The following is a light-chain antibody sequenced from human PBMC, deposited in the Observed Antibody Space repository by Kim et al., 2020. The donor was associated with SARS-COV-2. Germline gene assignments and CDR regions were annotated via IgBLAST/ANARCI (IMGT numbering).Light chain of an antibody. CDR1: SPRNYY. CDR2: GEN. CDR3: NCRDSSGNHLV. Sequence: AVGQTSRITCQGDSPRNYYSSWYQQKPGQAPVFVIYGENNRPSGIPDRFSGSFSGNTASLTITGAQAEDEADYYCNCRDSSGNHLVFGGGTQLTVL. V-gene: IGLV3-19*01. J-gene: IGLJ2*01.